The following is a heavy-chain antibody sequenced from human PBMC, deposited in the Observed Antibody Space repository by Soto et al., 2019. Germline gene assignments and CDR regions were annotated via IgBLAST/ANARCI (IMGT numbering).Heavy chain of an antibody. V-gene: IGHV3-23*01. CDR2: ISGSGDST. D-gene: IGHD3-10*01. CDR3: AKFREYYQGSGSRTYSFYGMEV. CDR1: VFTFSSYGMTFSSYS. J-gene: IGHJ6*02. Sequence: VGSLRLSCASSVFTFSSYGMTFSSYSMSWFRQAPGKGLEWVSTISGSGDSTYYADSVKGRFTISRDNSKNTLFLQMNSLRAGDTALYYCAKFREYYQGSGSRTYSFYGMEVWGQRTTVSV.